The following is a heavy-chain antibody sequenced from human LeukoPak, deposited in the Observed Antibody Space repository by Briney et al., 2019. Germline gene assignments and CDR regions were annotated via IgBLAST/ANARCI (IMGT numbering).Heavy chain of an antibody. CDR2: IYYSGST. D-gene: IGHD3-16*02. Sequence: SSETLSLTCTVSGGSISSYYWSWIRQPPGKGLEWIGYIYYSGSTNYNPSLKSRVTISVDTSKNQFSLKLSSVTAADTAVYYCARGEITFGGVIVREGYFDYWGQGTLVTVSS. CDR3: ARGEITFGGVIVREGYFDY. CDR1: GGSISSYY. V-gene: IGHV4-59*01. J-gene: IGHJ4*02.